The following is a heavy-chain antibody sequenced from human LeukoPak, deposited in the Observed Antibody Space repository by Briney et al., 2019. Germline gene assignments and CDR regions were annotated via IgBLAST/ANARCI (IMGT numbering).Heavy chain of an antibody. D-gene: IGHD4-23*01. Sequence: PGRSLRLSCAASGFTFSSYGMHWVRQAPGKGLEWVAVISYDGSNKYYADSVKGRFTISRDNSKNTLYLQMNSLRAGDTAVYYCANGDDYGGDYWGQGTLVTVSS. CDR2: ISYDGSNK. J-gene: IGHJ4*02. CDR1: GFTFSSYG. CDR3: ANGDDYGGDY. V-gene: IGHV3-30*18.